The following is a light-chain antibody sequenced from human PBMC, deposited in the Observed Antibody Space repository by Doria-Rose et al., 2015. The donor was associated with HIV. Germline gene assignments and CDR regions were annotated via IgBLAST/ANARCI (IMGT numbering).Light chain of an antibody. V-gene: IGKV3-20*01. CDR1: QSFSSTY. CDR3: HQYGTSWT. Sequence: LTQSLGTLSLSPGERATLSCGASQSFSSTYLAWYQQKPGQAPSLLIYDGSTRATGIPDRFSASGSGTDFTLTINRLEPEDFALYYCHQYGTSWTFGQGTKVEI. J-gene: IGKJ1*01. CDR2: DGS.